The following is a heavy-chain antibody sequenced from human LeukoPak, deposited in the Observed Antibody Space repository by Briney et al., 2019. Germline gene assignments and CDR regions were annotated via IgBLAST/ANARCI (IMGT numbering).Heavy chain of an antibody. CDR3: AKRNYYDSSGYQYYFDY. D-gene: IGHD3-22*01. CDR2: SGSGGAT. CDR1: GFTFSNYG. J-gene: IGHJ4*02. Sequence: PGGSLRLSCAASGFTFSNYGMGWVRQAPGKGLEWVAGSGSGGATDYADFVKGRFTVSRDNSKNTLFLQMNTLRAGDTAVYYCAKRNYYDSSGYQYYFDYWGQGTLVTVSS. V-gene: IGHV3-23*01.